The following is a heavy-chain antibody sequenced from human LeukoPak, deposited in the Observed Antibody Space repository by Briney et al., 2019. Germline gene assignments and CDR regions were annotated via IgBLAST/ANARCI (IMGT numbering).Heavy chain of an antibody. V-gene: IGHV3-23*01. CDR2: ISGSAGST. D-gene: IGHD3-10*01. CDR1: GFSFSDCA. Sequence: GGSLRLSCAASGFSFSDCAMSWGRQAPGRGLEWVSSISGSAGSTYYADSMKGRFTISRDNPKNTLHLEMNSLRAEDTAIYYCARLSRITMVRGAMDAWGQGTPVTVSS. J-gene: IGHJ6*02. CDR3: ARLSRITMVRGAMDA.